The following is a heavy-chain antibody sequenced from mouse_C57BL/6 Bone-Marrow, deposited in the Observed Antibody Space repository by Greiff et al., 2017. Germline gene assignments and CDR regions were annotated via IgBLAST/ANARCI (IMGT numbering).Heavy chain of an antibody. Sequence: VQLQQSGPELVKPGASVKISCKASGYAFSSSWMNWVKQRPGTGLEWIGRIYPGDGDTNYNGKFKGKATLTADKSSSTAYMQLSSLTSEDSAVYFCARGGGYEYFDVWGTGTTVTVSS. CDR2: IYPGDGDT. D-gene: IGHD2-3*01. V-gene: IGHV1-82*01. CDR1: GYAFSSSW. J-gene: IGHJ1*03. CDR3: ARGGGYEYFDV.